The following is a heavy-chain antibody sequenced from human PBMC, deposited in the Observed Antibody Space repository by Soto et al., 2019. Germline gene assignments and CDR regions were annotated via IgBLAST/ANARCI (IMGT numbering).Heavy chain of an antibody. D-gene: IGHD3-10*01. Sequence: GGSLRLSCAASGFTFSSYGMHWVRQAPGKGLEWVAVISYDGSNKYYADSVKGRFTISRDNSKNTLYLQMNSLRAEDTAVYYCAKSQISGSYYTDTYGMDVWGQGTTVTVSS. CDR2: ISYDGSNK. J-gene: IGHJ6*02. V-gene: IGHV3-30*18. CDR1: GFTFSSYG. CDR3: AKSQISGSYYTDTYGMDV.